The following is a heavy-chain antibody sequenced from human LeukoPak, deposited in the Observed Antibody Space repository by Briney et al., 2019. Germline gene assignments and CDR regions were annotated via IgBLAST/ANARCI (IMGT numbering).Heavy chain of an antibody. D-gene: IGHD3-16*01. CDR2: ISYSGST. J-gene: IGHJ4*02. CDR1: GDSFSSYH. CDR3: ARVGRGDYVWGSYSFDY. Sequence: PSETLSLTCTVSGDSFSSYHWSWIRQPPGKGLEWIGDISYSGSTNYNPSPKSRVTISVDTSNNYFSLMLSSVTAADTAVYYCARVGRGDYVWGSYSFDYWGQGTLVAVSS. V-gene: IGHV4-59*01.